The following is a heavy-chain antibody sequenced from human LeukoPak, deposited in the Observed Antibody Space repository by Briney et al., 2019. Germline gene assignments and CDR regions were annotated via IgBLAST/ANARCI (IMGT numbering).Heavy chain of an antibody. J-gene: IGHJ4*02. V-gene: IGHV3-7*03. CDR1: GFTFSTYW. D-gene: IGHD6-13*01. Sequence: PGGCLRLSCEASGFTFSTYWMSWVRQAPGKGLEWVANIKQGGSEKNYVDSVKGRFTITRDNAKNSLYLQMNSLRAEDTAVYYCARGQQLVFWGQGTLVTVSS. CDR3: ARGQQLVF. CDR2: IKQGGSEK.